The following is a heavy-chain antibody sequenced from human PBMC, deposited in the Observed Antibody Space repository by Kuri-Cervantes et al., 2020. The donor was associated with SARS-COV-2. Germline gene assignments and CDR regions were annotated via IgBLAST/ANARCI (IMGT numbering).Heavy chain of an antibody. V-gene: IGHV1-69*11. J-gene: IGHJ3*02. CDR1: GGTFSSYA. CDR2: IIPILGTA. Sequence: SVKVSCKASGGTFSSYAISWVRQAPGQGLEWMGRIIPILGTANYAQKFQGRVTITTDESTCTAYMELSSLRSEDTAVYYCARVTGDLGVGAFDIWGQGTMVTVSS. CDR3: ARVTGDLGVGAFDI. D-gene: IGHD7-27*01.